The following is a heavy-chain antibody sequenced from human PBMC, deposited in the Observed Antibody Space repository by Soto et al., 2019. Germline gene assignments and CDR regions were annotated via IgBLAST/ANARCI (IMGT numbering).Heavy chain of an antibody. Sequence: SETLSLTCAVYGGSFSGHSWTWIRQSPGKGLEWIGDINHRGRVNYSPSLKSRVTISLDTSKNQFSLTLSSVTAADTAVYYCARVKLAGRGGFDYWGLGTLVTVSS. V-gene: IGHV4-34*01. CDR1: GGSFSGHS. J-gene: IGHJ4*02. CDR2: INHRGRV. CDR3: ARVKLAGRGGFDY. D-gene: IGHD2-15*01.